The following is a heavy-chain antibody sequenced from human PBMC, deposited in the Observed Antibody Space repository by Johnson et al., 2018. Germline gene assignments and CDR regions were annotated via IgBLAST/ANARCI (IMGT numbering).Heavy chain of an antibody. J-gene: IGHJ4*02. CDR3: ATELGGHLDY. CDR1: GFIFRNYA. CDR2: IRGSGRST. V-gene: IGHV3-23*01. Sequence: VQLQESGGGLVQPGGSLRLSCAASGFIFRNYAMSWVRQAPGKGLEWVSLIRGSGRSTYYADSVKGRFTISRGNSKNTLYLQMSSLRVDDTAVYYCATELGGHLDYGGQGTLVTVSS. D-gene: IGHD3-16*01.